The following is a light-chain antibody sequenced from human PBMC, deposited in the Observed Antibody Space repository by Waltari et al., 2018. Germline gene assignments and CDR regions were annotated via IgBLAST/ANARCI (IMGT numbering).Light chain of an antibody. V-gene: IGKV2D-29*02. J-gene: IGKJ2*01. CDR3: MQSIQVPRT. Sequence: DVVMTQTPFSLSVTPGQPASISCKSSQSLMHSNGMTYLYWYLQKPGQSPQLLIKEVSTRFSGVPDRFSGSGSGTDFTLTISRVEAEDVGIYYCMQSIQVPRTFGQGTKLEIK. CDR1: QSLMHSNGMTY. CDR2: EVS.